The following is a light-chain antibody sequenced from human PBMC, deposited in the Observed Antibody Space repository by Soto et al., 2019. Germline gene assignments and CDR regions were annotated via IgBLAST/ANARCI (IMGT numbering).Light chain of an antibody. Sequence: QPVLTQSPSASASLGASVKLTCTLSSGHSSYAIAWHQQQPEKGPRYLMKLNSDGSHSKGDGIPDRFSGSSSGAERYLTISRLQSEDEADYYCPTWGTGIGVFGGGTKRTVL. CDR1: SGHSSYA. CDR2: LNSDGSH. CDR3: PTWGTGIGV. J-gene: IGLJ2*01. V-gene: IGLV4-69*01.